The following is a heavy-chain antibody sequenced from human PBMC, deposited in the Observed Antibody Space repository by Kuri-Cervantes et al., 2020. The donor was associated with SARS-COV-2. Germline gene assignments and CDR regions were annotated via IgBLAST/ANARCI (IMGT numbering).Heavy chain of an antibody. CDR1: GGSISSGGYY. D-gene: IGHD2-2*01. V-gene: IGHV4-34*01. Sequence: GSLRLSCAVSGGSISSGGYYWSWIRQPPGKGLEWIGEINHSGSTNYNPSLKSRVTVSVDTSKNQSSLKLSSVTAADTAVYYCARGSEDCSSTSCYPGGFDPWGQGTLVTVSS. CDR2: INHSGST. J-gene: IGHJ5*02. CDR3: ARGSEDCSSTSCYPGGFDP.